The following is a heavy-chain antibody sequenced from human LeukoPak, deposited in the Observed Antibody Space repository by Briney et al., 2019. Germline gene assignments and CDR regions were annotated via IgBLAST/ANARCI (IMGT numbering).Heavy chain of an antibody. V-gene: IGHV4-34*01. CDR2: INHRGST. J-gene: IGHJ4*02. CDR1: GGSFSGYY. CDR3: ARAKIGDYGDPFDY. D-gene: IGHD4-17*01. Sequence: PSETLSLTCAVYGGSFSGYYWSWIRQPPGKGLEWIGEINHRGSTNYKPSLKSRVTISVDTSKNQLSLKLSSVTAADTAVYYCARAKIGDYGDPFDYWGQGTLVTVSS.